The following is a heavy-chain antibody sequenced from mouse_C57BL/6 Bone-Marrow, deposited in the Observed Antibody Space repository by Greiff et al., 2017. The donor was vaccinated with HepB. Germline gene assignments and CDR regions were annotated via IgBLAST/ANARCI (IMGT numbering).Heavy chain of an antibody. J-gene: IGHJ4*01. V-gene: IGHV1-26*01. Sequence: EVQLQQSGPELVKPGASVKISCKASGYTFTDYYMNWVKQSHGKSLEWIGDINPNNGGTSYNQKFKGKATLTVDKSSSTAYMELRSLTSEDSAVYYCARWGWVYAMDYWGQGTSVTVSS. D-gene: IGHD3-3*01. CDR3: ARWGWVYAMDY. CDR1: GYTFTDYY. CDR2: INPNNGGT.